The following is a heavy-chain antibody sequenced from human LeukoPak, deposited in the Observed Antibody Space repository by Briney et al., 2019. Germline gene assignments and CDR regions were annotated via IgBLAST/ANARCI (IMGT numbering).Heavy chain of an antibody. Sequence: PGGSLRLSCAASGFTFSSYAMSWVRQAPGKGLEWVSAISGSGGSTYYADSVKGRFTISRDNSKNTLYLQMNSLRAGDTALYYCAKDHTSYFAGAFDIWGQGTMVTVSS. J-gene: IGHJ3*02. CDR1: GFTFSSYA. CDR2: ISGSGGST. V-gene: IGHV3-23*01. D-gene: IGHD2/OR15-2a*01. CDR3: AKDHTSYFAGAFDI.